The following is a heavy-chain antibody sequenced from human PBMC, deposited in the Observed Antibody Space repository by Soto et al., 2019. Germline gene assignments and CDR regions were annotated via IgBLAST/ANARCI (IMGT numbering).Heavy chain of an antibody. CDR3: ARDLRGDSGSYYDY. J-gene: IGHJ4*02. V-gene: IGHV1-69*13. D-gene: IGHD5-12*01. Sequence: SVKVSCKASGGTFSSYAISWVRQAPGQGLEWMGGIIPIFGTANYAQKFQGRVTITADESTSTAYMELGSLRSEDTAVYYCARDLRGDSGSYYDYWGQGTLVTVSS. CDR2: IIPIFGTA. CDR1: GGTFSSYA.